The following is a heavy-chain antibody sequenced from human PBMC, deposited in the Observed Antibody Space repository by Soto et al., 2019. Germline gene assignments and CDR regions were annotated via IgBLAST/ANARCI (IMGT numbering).Heavy chain of an antibody. V-gene: IGHV3-33*01. CDR2: IWYDGSNK. Sequence: PGGSLRLSCGASGFTFSSYGMHWVRQAPGKGLEWVAVIWYDGSNKYYADSVKGRFTISRDNSKNTLYLQMNSLRAEDTAVYYCAREGSGWQYAFDIWGQGTMVTVSS. CDR3: AREGSGWQYAFDI. J-gene: IGHJ3*02. D-gene: IGHD6-19*01. CDR1: GFTFSSYG.